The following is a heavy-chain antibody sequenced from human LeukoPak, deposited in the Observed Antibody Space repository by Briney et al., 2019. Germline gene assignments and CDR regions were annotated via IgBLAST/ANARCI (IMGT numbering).Heavy chain of an antibody. CDR3: TTDPPKYCSSTSCPTGY. Sequence: PGESLRLSCAASGFTFSNAWMSWVRQAPGKGLEWVGRIKSKTDGGTTDYAAPVKGRFTISRDDSKNTLYLQMSGLKTEDTAVYYCTTDPPKYCSSTSCPTGYWGQGTLVTVSS. V-gene: IGHV3-15*01. CDR2: IKSKTDGGTT. J-gene: IGHJ4*02. CDR1: GFTFSNAW. D-gene: IGHD2-2*01.